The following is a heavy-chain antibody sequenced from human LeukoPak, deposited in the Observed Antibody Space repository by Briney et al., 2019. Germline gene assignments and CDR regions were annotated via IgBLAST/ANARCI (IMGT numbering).Heavy chain of an antibody. CDR3: ARAYYDFWSGLYYYYYMDV. D-gene: IGHD3-3*01. V-gene: IGHV5-51*01. Sequence: GESLKISCKGSGYSFTSYWIGWVRQMPGKGLEWMGIIYPGDSDTRYSPSFQGQVTISADKSISTAYLQWSSLKASDTAMYYCARAYYDFWSGLYYYYYMDVWGKGPTVTVSS. J-gene: IGHJ6*03. CDR2: IYPGDSDT. CDR1: GYSFTSYW.